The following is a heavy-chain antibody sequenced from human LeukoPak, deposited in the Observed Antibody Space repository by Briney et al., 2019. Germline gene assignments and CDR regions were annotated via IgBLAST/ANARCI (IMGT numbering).Heavy chain of an antibody. CDR1: GVSFSGYY. D-gene: IGHD6-13*01. CDR2: INHSGST. V-gene: IGHV4-34*01. Sequence: PSETLSLTCAVYGVSFSGYYWSWIRPPPGKGLEWIGEINHSGSTNYNPSLKSRATISADTSKNQFSLKLSSVTAADTAVYYCARGGSWYYFDYWGQGTLVTVSS. CDR3: ARGGSWYYFDY. J-gene: IGHJ4*02.